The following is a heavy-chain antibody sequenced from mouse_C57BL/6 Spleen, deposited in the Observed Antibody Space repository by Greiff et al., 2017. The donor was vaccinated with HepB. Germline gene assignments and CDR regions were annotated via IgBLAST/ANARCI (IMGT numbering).Heavy chain of an antibody. CDR1: GYAFSSSW. Sequence: VQLQQSGPELVKPGASVKISCKASGYAFSSSWMNWVKQRPGKGLEWIGRIYPGDGDTNYNGKFKGKATLTADKSSSTAYMQLSSLTSEDSAVYFCARGGNYMAWFAYWGQGTLVTVSA. D-gene: IGHD2-1*01. J-gene: IGHJ3*01. CDR3: ARGGNYMAWFAY. CDR2: IYPGDGDT. V-gene: IGHV1-82*01.